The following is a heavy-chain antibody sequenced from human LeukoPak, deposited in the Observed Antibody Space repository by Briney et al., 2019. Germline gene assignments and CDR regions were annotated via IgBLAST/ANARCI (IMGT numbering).Heavy chain of an antibody. CDR2: INGGGSST. Sequence: GGSLRLSCAASGFTFKSYLMTWVRQAPGKGLEWVSSINGGGSSTSYADSVKGRFTISRDNSKTTLFLQMDSLRAEDTAVYYCARQLGYRDSGTCYFEYWGQGTLVTVSS. V-gene: IGHV3-23*01. CDR1: GFTFKSYL. D-gene: IGHD2-15*01. J-gene: IGHJ4*02. CDR3: ARQLGYRDSGTCYFEY.